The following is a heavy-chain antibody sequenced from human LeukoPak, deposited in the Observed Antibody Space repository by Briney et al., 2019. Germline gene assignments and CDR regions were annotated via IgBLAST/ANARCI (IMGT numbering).Heavy chain of an antibody. CDR2: IYYSGST. CDR3: ARIGCSSTSCYRPNYYFDY. V-gene: IGHV4-39*01. CDR1: GGSISSSSYY. D-gene: IGHD2-2*01. Sequence: SETLSLTCTVSGGSISSSSYYWGWIRQPPGKGLEWIGSIYYSGSTYYNPSLKSRVTISVDTSKNQFSLKLSSVTAADTAVYYCARIGCSSTSCYRPNYYFDYWGQGTLVTVSS. J-gene: IGHJ4*02.